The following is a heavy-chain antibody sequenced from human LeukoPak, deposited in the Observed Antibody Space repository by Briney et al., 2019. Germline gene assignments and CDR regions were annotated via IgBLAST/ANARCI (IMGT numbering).Heavy chain of an antibody. J-gene: IGHJ3*02. Sequence: SETLSLTCTVSGGSISSGGYYWSWIRQHPGKSLEWIGYIYYSGSTYYNPSLKSRVTISVDTSKNQFSLKLSSVIAADTAVYYCARDVPAGILDIWGQGTMVTVSS. D-gene: IGHD2-2*01. CDR2: IYYSGST. CDR1: GGSISSGGYY. V-gene: IGHV4-31*03. CDR3: ARDVPAGILDI.